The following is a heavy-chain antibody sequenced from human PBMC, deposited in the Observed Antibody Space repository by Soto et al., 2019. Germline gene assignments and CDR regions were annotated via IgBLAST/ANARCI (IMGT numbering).Heavy chain of an antibody. D-gene: IGHD1-26*01. J-gene: IGHJ4*02. CDR1: GFTFSSYA. CDR3: ARESGSYLRPYFDY. Sequence: QVQLVESGGGVVQPGRSLRLSCAASGFTFSSYAMHWVRQAPGKGLEWVAVISYDGSNKYYADSVKGRFTISRDNSKNTLYLQMNSLRAEDTAVYYCARESGSYLRPYFDYWGQGTLVTVSS. CDR2: ISYDGSNK. V-gene: IGHV3-30-3*01.